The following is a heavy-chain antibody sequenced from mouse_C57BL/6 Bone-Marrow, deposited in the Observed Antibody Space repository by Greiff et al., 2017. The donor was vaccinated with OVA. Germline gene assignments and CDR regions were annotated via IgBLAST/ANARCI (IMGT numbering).Heavy chain of an antibody. CDR1: GFTFSSYA. Sequence: EVKVVESGGGLVKPGGSLKLSCAASGFTFSSYAMSWVRQTPEKRLEWVATISDGGSYTYYPDNVKGRFTISRDNAKNNLYLQMSHLKSEDTAMYDCARESPYSNCPWFAYWGQGTLVTVSA. CDR3: ARESPYSNCPWFAY. V-gene: IGHV5-4*01. D-gene: IGHD2-5*01. J-gene: IGHJ3*01. CDR2: ISDGGSYT.